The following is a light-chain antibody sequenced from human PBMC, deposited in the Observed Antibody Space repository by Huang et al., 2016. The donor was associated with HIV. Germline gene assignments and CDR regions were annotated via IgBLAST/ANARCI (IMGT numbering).Light chain of an antibody. CDR2: DAH. J-gene: IGKJ1*01. V-gene: IGKV3-11*01. CDR1: KSVSSY. Sequence: EIVLTQSPATLSLSPGERATISCRASKSVSSYLGWYQQKSGQAPRLLIYDAHKRSTCSPARCSGSESGADFTLTISSLEPEDFAVYYCQQRSNWPPWTFGQGTKVEIK. CDR3: QQRSNWPPWT.